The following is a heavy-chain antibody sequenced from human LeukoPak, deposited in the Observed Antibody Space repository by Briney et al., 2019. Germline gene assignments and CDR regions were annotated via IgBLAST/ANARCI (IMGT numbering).Heavy chain of an antibody. V-gene: IGHV4-59*08. CDR2: IYYSGST. J-gene: IGHJ4*02. D-gene: IGHD6-19*01. CDR3: ATWGIAVAGTFDY. Sequence: PSETLSLTCTVSGGSIRSSYWSWIRQPPGKGLEWIGYIYYSGSTNYNPSFKSRVAISVDTSKNQFSLKLSSVTAADTAVYYCATWGIAVAGTFDYWGQGTLVTVST. CDR1: GGSIRSSY.